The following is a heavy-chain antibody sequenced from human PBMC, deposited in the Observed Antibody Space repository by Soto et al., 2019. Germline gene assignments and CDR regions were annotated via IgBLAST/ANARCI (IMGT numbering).Heavy chain of an antibody. CDR2: INPNSGGT. D-gene: IGHD1-26*01. J-gene: IGHJ5*02. CDR3: AKNQGVELVPLATVDWFDP. CDR1: GYTFTGYY. V-gene: IGHV1-2*02. Sequence: ASVKVSCKASGYTFTGYYMHWVRQAPGQGLEWMGWINPNSGGTNYAQKFQGRVTMTRDTSISTAYMELSRLRSDDTAVYHCAKNQGVELVPLATVDWFDPWGQGSVVTVSS.